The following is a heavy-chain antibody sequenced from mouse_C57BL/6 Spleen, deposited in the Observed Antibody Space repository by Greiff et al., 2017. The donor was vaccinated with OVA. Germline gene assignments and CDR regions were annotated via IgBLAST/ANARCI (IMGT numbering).Heavy chain of an antibody. CDR3: AREELGHYFDC. V-gene: IGHV1-64*01. J-gene: IGHJ2*01. D-gene: IGHD4-1*01. CDR1: GYAFTSYW. CDR2: IHPNSGST. Sequence: VQLQQPGAELVKPGASVKLSCKASGYAFTSYWMHWVKQRPGQGLEWIGMIHPNSGSTNYNEKFKSKATLTVDKSSSTAYMQLSSLTSEDSAVYYCAREELGHYFDCWGQGTTLTVSS.